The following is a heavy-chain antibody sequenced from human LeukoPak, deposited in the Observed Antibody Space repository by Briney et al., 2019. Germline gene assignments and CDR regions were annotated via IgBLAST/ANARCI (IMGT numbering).Heavy chain of an antibody. CDR3: ARVKTRLNRWFDP. V-gene: IGHV4-31*03. CDR1: GGSISSGGYY. Sequence: SETLSLTCTVSGGSISSGGYYWSWIRQHPGKGLEWIGYIYYSGSTYYNPSLKSRVTISVDTSKNQFSLKLSSVTAADTAVYYCARVKTRLNRWFDPWGQGTRVTVSS. D-gene: IGHD2/OR15-2a*01. J-gene: IGHJ5*02. CDR2: IYYSGST.